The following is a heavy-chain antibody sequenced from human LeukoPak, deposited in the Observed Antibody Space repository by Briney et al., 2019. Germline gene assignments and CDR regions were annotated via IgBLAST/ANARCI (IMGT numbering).Heavy chain of an antibody. J-gene: IGHJ6*03. D-gene: IGHD4-17*01. CDR3: PRAPVTPTLTTPMDYYYYMDV. CDR2: ITWNGRST. V-gene: IGHV3-20*04. Sequence: GGSLRLSCEASGFTFDDYGMSWVRQAPGKGLEWVSGITWNGRSTGYADSVKGRFTISRDNAKNPLYLQINRLRAEDTALYYCPRAPVTPTLTTPMDYYYYMDVWGKGTTVTVSS. CDR1: GFTFDDYG.